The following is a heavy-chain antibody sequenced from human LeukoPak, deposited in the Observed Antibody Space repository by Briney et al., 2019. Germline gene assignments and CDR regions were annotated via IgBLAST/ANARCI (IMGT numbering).Heavy chain of an antibody. D-gene: IGHD4-17*01. V-gene: IGHV5-51*01. Sequence: GESLKISCKGSGYTFTSYWIGWVRQMPGKGLEWMGIIYPGDSDTRDSPSFQGQVTMSADKSINTAYLQWSSLKASDTAMYFCAWNTVTSDAFDIWGQGTMVTVSS. J-gene: IGHJ3*02. CDR1: GYTFTSYW. CDR2: IYPGDSDT. CDR3: AWNTVTSDAFDI.